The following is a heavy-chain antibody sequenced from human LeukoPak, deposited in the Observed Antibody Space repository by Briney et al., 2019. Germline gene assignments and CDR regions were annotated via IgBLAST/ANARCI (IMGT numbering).Heavy chain of an antibody. CDR1: GFTVSNNY. Sequence: GGSLRLPCAASGFTVSNNYMSWVRQAPGKGLEWVSVIYSGGTTYYADSVKGRFTISRDSSKNTLYLQMNSLRAEDTAVYYCARDFDGDYSFDYWGQGTLVTVSS. V-gene: IGHV3-66*01. D-gene: IGHD4-17*01. CDR2: IYSGGTT. J-gene: IGHJ4*02. CDR3: ARDFDGDYSFDY.